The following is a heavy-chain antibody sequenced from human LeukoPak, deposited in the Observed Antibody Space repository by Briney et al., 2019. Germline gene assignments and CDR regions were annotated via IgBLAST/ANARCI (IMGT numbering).Heavy chain of an antibody. J-gene: IGHJ4*02. V-gene: IGHV2-5*02. CDR1: GFALSTRGVG. CDR3: ARRVDTAMVTYFDY. CDR2: IYRDDDK. Sequence: SGPTLVKPTQTLTLTCTFSGFALSTRGVGVGWIRQPPGKPLEWLALIYRDDDKRYSPSLKSRLTITKDTSKNQVVLTMINMDPADTATYYCARRVDTAMVTYFDYWGQGTLVTVSS. D-gene: IGHD5-18*01.